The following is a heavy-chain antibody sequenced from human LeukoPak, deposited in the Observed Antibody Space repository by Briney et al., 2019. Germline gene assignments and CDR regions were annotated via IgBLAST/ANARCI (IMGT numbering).Heavy chain of an antibody. Sequence: GGSLRLSCAASGFTFSSYSMNWVRQAPGEGLEWISYISSSSSTIYYADSVKGRFTISRDNAKNSLYLQMNSLRDEDTAVYYCARDFPDNYYGWVWGKGTLSPSPQ. J-gene: IGHJ4*02. CDR1: GFTFSSYS. CDR2: ISSSSSTI. CDR3: ARDFPDNYYGWV. V-gene: IGHV3-48*02. D-gene: IGHD3-10*01.